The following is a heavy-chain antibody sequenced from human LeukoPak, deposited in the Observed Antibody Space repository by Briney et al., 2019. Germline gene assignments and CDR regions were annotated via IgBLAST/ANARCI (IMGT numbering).Heavy chain of an antibody. CDR3: ARVGGSSTSPYYYYYYMDV. Sequence: ASVKVSCKASGYTFTSYDINWVRQATGQGLKWMGWMNPNSGNTGYAQKFQGRVTMTRNTSISTAYMELSSLRSEDTAVYYCARVGGSSTSPYYYYYYMDVWGKGTTVTVSS. CDR2: MNPNSGNT. D-gene: IGHD2-2*01. J-gene: IGHJ6*03. V-gene: IGHV1-8*01. CDR1: GYTFTSYD.